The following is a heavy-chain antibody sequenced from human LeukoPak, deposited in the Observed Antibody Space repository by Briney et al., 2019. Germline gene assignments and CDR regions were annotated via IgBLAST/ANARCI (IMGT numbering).Heavy chain of an antibody. V-gene: IGHV3-23*01. CDR2: ISGSGGST. CDR3: AKALGPGYSSSWYSDY. D-gene: IGHD6-13*01. CDR1: GFTFSNYA. J-gene: IGHJ4*02. Sequence: GGSLRLSCAASGFTFSNYAMSWVRQAPGKGLEWVSAISGSGGSTYYADSVKGRFTISRDNSKNTLYLQMNSLRAEDTAVYYCAKALGPGYSSSWYSDYWGQGTLVTVSS.